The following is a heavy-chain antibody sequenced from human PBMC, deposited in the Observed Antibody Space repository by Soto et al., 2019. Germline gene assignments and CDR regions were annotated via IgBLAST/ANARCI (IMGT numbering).Heavy chain of an antibody. D-gene: IGHD2-2*01. CDR2: MNPNSGNT. CDR3: ARTDCSSTSCFENWLDP. Sequence: ASVKVSCKASGYTFTSYDINWVRQATGQGLEWMGWMNPNSGNTGYAQKFQGRVTMTRNTSISTAYMELSSLRSEDTAVYYCARTDCSSTSCFENWLDPWGQGTLVTVSS. V-gene: IGHV1-8*01. J-gene: IGHJ5*02. CDR1: GYTFTSYD.